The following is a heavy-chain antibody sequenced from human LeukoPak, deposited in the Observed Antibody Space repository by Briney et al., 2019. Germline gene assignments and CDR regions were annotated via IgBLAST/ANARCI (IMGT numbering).Heavy chain of an antibody. CDR2: INPNSGGT. V-gene: IGHV1-2*02. CDR1: GYTFTGYY. J-gene: IGHJ4*02. Sequence: GASVKVSLKASGYTFTGYYMHWVRQAPGQGLEWMGWINPNSGGTNYAQKFQGRVTMTRDTSISTAYMELSRLRSDDTAVYYCARSYYYGSGSDFDYWGQGTLVTVSS. D-gene: IGHD3-10*01. CDR3: ARSYYYGSGSDFDY.